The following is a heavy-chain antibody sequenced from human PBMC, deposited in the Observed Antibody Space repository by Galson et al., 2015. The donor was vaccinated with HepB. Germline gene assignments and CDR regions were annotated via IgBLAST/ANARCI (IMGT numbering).Heavy chain of an antibody. J-gene: IGHJ5*02. Sequence: SVKVSCKASGYTFISYGISWVRQAPGRGLEWMGWISAYNGNTNYAQKLQGRVTMTTDTSTSTAYMELRSLRSDDTAVYYCARDLNSSPGNWFDPWGQGTLVTVSS. V-gene: IGHV1-18*04. D-gene: IGHD6-6*01. CDR2: ISAYNGNT. CDR1: GYTFISYG. CDR3: ARDLNSSPGNWFDP.